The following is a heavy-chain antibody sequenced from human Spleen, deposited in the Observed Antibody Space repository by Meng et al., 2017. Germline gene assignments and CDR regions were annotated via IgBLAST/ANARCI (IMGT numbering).Heavy chain of an antibody. Sequence: SETLSLTCTVSGGSISSGGYYWSWIRQHPGKGLEWIGEIYHSGSTNYNPSLKSRITISVDKPKNQFSLTLSSVTAADTAVYYCTKNDFYCLGYWGQGTLVTVSS. J-gene: IGHJ4*02. CDR2: IYHSGST. V-gene: IGHV4-31*09. D-gene: IGHD2-21*01. CDR1: GGSISSGGYY. CDR3: TKNDFYCLGY.